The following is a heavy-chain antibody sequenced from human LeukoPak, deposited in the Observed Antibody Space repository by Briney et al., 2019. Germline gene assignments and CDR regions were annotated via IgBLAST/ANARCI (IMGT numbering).Heavy chain of an antibody. CDR3: ARQGEDCSSTSCYTY. D-gene: IGHD2-2*02. Sequence: PSETLSLTCTVSGGSISSSTHYWGWIRQPPGKGLEWIGNIYYRGSTFYNPSLKSRVTISVDTSENQFSLRVSSVTAADTAVYYCARQGEDCSSTSCYTYWGQGTLVTVSS. CDR2: IYYRGST. CDR1: GGSISSSTHY. V-gene: IGHV4-39*01. J-gene: IGHJ4*02.